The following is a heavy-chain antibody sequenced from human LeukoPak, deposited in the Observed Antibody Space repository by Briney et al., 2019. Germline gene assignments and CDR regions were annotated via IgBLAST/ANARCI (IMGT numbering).Heavy chain of an antibody. CDR3: AREGHYCSSTSCYALFDY. J-gene: IGHJ4*02. V-gene: IGHV3-21*01. CDR1: GFTLSSHS. CDR2: ISSSSSYI. Sequence: GGSPRLSCAGSGFTLSSHSMNWVRQAPGKGLEWVSSISSSSSYIYYADSVKGRFTISRDNAKNSLYLQMNSLRAEDTAVYYCAREGHYCSSTSCYALFDYWGQGTLVTVSS. D-gene: IGHD2-2*01.